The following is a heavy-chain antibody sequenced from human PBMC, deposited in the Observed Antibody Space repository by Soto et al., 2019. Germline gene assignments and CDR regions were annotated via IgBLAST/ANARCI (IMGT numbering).Heavy chain of an antibody. CDR2: IYYSGST. Sequence: QVQLQESGPGLVKPSETLSLTCTVSGGSISSYYWSWIRQPPGKGLEWIGYIYYSGSTNYNPSLKSRVTXSVXTXTNQFSLKLSSVTAADTAVYYCARVWSYGSPDAFDIWGQGTMVTVSS. D-gene: IGHD5-18*01. J-gene: IGHJ3*02. V-gene: IGHV4-59*01. CDR3: ARVWSYGSPDAFDI. CDR1: GGSISSYY.